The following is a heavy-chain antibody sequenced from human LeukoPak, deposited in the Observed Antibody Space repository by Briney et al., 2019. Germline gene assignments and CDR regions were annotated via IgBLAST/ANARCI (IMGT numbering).Heavy chain of an antibody. CDR2: IIPIFGTA. J-gene: IGHJ4*02. D-gene: IGHD2-2*01. V-gene: IGHV1-69*13. CDR3: AREPRYCSSTSCYDGPDY. Sequence: SVKVSCKASGGTFSNYAISWVRQAPGQGLEWMGGIIPIFGTANYAQKFQGRVTITADESTSTAYMELSSLRSEDTAVYYCAREPRYCSSTSCYDGPDYWGQGTLVTVSS. CDR1: GGTFSNYA.